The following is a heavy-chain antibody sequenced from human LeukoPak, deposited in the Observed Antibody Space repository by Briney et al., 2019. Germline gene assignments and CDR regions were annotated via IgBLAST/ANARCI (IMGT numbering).Heavy chain of an antibody. V-gene: IGHV1-2*02. CDR2: INPNSGGT. J-gene: IGHJ6*03. Sequence: ASVKVSCKASGYTFAGYYMHWVRQAPGQGLEWMGWINPNSGGTNYAQKFQGRVTMTRDTSISTAYMELSSLRSEDTAVYYCARAGVLEWLLYGYYYYYMDVWGKGTTVTVSS. D-gene: IGHD3-3*01. CDR3: ARAGVLEWLLYGYYYYYMDV. CDR1: GYTFAGYY.